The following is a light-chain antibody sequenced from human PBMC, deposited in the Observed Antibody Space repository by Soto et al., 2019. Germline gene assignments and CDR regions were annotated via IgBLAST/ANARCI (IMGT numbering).Light chain of an antibody. CDR2: DTS. CDR3: QQYYSWPL. CDR1: QSVGNK. Sequence: EIVMTQSPATLSVSPGEGATLSCRAGQSVGNKLAWYQQKPGQPPSLLIYDTSTRAAAVPARFSGSGSGTAFTLTITGLQSEDFAVYYCQQYYSWPLFGPGTKVEI. J-gene: IGKJ3*01. V-gene: IGKV3-15*01.